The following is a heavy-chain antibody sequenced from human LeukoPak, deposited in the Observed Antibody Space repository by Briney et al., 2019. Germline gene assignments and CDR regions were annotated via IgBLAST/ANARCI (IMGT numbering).Heavy chain of an antibody. CDR3: AKLLAGATPGGDAFDI. CDR2: IWYDGSNK. CDR1: GFTFSSYG. V-gene: IGHV3-33*06. Sequence: PGRSLRLSCAASGFTFSSYGMHWVRQAPGKGLEWVAVIWYDGSNKYYADSVKGRFTISRDNSKNTLYLQMNSLRAEDTAVYYCAKLLAGATPGGDAFDIWGQGTMVTVSS. D-gene: IGHD1-26*01. J-gene: IGHJ3*02.